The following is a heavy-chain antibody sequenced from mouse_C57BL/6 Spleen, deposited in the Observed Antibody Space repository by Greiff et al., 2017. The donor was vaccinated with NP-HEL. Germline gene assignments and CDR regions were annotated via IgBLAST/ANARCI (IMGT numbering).Heavy chain of an antibody. J-gene: IGHJ2*01. Sequence: VQLQQSGAELVRPGASVKLSCTASGFTITDYYMHWVKQRPEQGLEWIGKIDPGAGGTAYAPKFQGKATLTADTSSNTAYMQLSSLTSEDTAVYYCTTGPLDYWGQGTTLTVSS. V-gene: IGHV14-1*01. CDR3: TTGPLDY. CDR2: IDPGAGGT. CDR1: GFTITDYY.